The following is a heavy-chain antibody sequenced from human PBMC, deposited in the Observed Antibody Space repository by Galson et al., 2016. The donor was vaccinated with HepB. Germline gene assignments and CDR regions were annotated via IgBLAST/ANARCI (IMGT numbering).Heavy chain of an antibody. CDR1: GYSFIYYH. Sequence: QSGAEVKKPGESLKISCRAAGYSFIYYHIAWVRQIPGKGLEWMGIIYPRDPNIRYSPSFQGQVTISADKSISTVYLQLSSLQASDTAMYYCARRGASGLYLDSWGQGTLVTVSS. D-gene: IGHD6-19*01. V-gene: IGHV5-51*01. J-gene: IGHJ4*02. CDR3: ARRGASGLYLDS. CDR2: IYPRDPNI.